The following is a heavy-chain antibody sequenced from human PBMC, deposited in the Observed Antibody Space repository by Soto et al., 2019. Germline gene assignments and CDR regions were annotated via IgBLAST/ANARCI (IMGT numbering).Heavy chain of an antibody. CDR2: ISGSGGGGST. D-gene: IGHD5-18*01. CDR3: ARERGGARGSSYGPR. Sequence: GSLRLSCAASGFTFNSYAMAWVRQAPGRGLEWVSVISGSGGGGSTNYGDSVKGRFTISRDNSKNIVYLLMNSLRAEDTAVYYCARERGGARGSSYGPRWRQGTLVTVSS. J-gene: IGHJ4*02. CDR1: GFTFNSYA. V-gene: IGHV3-23*01.